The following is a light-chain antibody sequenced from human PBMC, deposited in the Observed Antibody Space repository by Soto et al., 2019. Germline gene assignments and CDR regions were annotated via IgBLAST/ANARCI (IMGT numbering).Light chain of an antibody. CDR1: QSISSW. V-gene: IGKV1-5*03. CDR2: KAS. Sequence: DIQMTRSPSTLSASVGDRVTITYRASQSISSWLAWYQQKPGTAPKLLIYKASTLQSGVPSRFSGSGSGTEFTLTISSLQPDDSATYYCQQYNDNWTFGQGTKVEIK. J-gene: IGKJ1*01. CDR3: QQYNDNWT.